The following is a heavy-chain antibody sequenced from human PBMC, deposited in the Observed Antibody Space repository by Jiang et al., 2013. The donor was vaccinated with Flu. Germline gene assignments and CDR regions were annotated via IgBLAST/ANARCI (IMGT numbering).Heavy chain of an antibody. CDR2: IYYSGST. V-gene: IGHV4-59*08. CDR1: GGSISSYY. Sequence: GPGLVKPSETLSLTCTVSGGSISSYYWSWIRQPPGKGLEWIGYIYYSGSTNYNPSLKSRVTISVDTSKNQFSLKLSSVTAADTAVYYCARDDSGSLDYWGQGTLVTVSS. J-gene: IGHJ4*02. CDR3: ARDDSGSLDY. D-gene: IGHD1-26*01.